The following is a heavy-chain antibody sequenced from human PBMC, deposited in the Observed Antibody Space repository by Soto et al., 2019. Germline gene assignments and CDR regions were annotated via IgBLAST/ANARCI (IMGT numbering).Heavy chain of an antibody. D-gene: IGHD4-4*01. CDR1: GFTFGTYV. Sequence: QLLESGGGLAQPGGSLTGSCAASGFTFGTYVMSWVRQSPGKGLEWVSAISGTGRTTYYADSVKGRFSISRDNSRNTLYLPLISLRPEDTDIYYCAKDLTTVTPRNLFEFWGPGNLAAVSS. CDR2: ISGTGRTT. CDR3: AKDLTTVTPRNLFEF. J-gene: IGHJ4*02. V-gene: IGHV3-23*01.